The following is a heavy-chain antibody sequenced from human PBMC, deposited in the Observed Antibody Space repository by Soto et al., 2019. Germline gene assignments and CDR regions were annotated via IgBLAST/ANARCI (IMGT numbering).Heavy chain of an antibody. Sequence: GESLKISCKASGYSFTNYWIGWVRQMPGKGLEWMGTIYPGDSDTRYSPSFQGQVTISADKSITTADLQWSSLKASDTATYYCARGTPAGKSAFDFWGQGTMVTVSS. CDR1: GYSFTNYW. CDR2: IYPGDSDT. J-gene: IGHJ3*01. CDR3: ARGTPAGKSAFDF. V-gene: IGHV5-51*01. D-gene: IGHD6-13*01.